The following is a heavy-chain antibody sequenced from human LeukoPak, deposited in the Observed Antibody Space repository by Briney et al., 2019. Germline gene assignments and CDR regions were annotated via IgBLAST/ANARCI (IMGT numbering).Heavy chain of an antibody. CDR1: GGSFSGYY. CDR3: ARTTEAHSWRTRYYDYYMDV. Sequence: SETLSLTCAVYGGSFSGYYWSWIRQPPGKGLEWIGEINHSGSTKYNPSLKSRVTISVDTSKNQFSLKLSSVTAADTAVYYCARTTEAHSWRTRYYDYYMDVWGKGTTVTVSS. D-gene: IGHD6-13*01. V-gene: IGHV4-34*01. J-gene: IGHJ6*03. CDR2: INHSGST.